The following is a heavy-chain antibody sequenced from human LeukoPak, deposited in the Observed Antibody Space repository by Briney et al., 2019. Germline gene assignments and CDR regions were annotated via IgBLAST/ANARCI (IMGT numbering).Heavy chain of an antibody. V-gene: IGHV4-4*02. CDR3: ARGGVGATTRFDY. J-gene: IGHJ4*02. Sequence: SETLSLTCAVSGASINSTNWWSWVSQPPGKGLEWIGEVYHRGTTNYTPSLKSRVTISVDKSKNQFSLKLSSVTAADTAVYYCARGGVGATTRFDYWGQGTLVTVSS. D-gene: IGHD1-26*01. CDR2: VYHRGTT. CDR1: GASINSTNW.